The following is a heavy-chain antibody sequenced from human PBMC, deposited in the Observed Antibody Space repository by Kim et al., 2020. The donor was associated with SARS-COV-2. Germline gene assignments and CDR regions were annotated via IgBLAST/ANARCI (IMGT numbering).Heavy chain of an antibody. V-gene: IGHV4-31*02. CDR3: ARHQTPGDAFDI. D-gene: IGHD2-15*01. J-gene: IGHJ3*02. Sequence: YDNPSLKSRVTKSVDTSKNQFSLKLSSGTAADTAVYYCARHQTPGDAFDIWGQGTMVTVSS.